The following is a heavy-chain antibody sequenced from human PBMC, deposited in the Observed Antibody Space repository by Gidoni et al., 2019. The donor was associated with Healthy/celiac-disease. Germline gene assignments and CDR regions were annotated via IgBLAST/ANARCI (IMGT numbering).Heavy chain of an antibody. V-gene: IGHV3-48*03. CDR3: ASFDYGGSHDY. CDR2: ISSSGSTI. J-gene: IGHJ4*02. Sequence: YWVRQASGKGLERVSYISSSGSTIYYADSVKGRFTISRDNAKNSLYLQMNSLRAEDTAVYYCASFDYGGSHDYWGQGTLVTVSS. D-gene: IGHD2-15*01.